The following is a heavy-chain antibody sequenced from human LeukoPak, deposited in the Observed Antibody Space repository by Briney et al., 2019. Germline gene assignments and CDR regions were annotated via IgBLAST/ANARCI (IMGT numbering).Heavy chain of an antibody. Sequence: PGGSLRLSCAASGFTFSGYAMNWVRQAPGKGLEWVSSFSGGGVTTYCADSVKGRFTISRDNSKNTLYLQMNSLRVEDTAVYYCAKGEGSSTYGPIDYWGQGTLVTVSS. CDR1: GFTFSGYA. V-gene: IGHV3-23*01. CDR3: AKGEGSSTYGPIDY. D-gene: IGHD4-17*01. CDR2: FSGGGVTT. J-gene: IGHJ4*02.